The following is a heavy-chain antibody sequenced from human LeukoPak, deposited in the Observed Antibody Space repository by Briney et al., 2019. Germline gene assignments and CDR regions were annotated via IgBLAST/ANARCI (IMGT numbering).Heavy chain of an antibody. CDR1: GYSFTSYW. D-gene: IGHD5-24*01. CDR3: ARPRRDGYNRDAFDI. Sequence: GESLKISCKGSGYSFTSYWIGWVRQMPGKGLEWMGIIYPGDSDTRYSPSFQGQVTISADKSISTAYLQWSSLKASDTAMYYCARPRRDGYNRDAFDIWGQGTMDTVSS. CDR2: IYPGDSDT. V-gene: IGHV5-51*01. J-gene: IGHJ3*02.